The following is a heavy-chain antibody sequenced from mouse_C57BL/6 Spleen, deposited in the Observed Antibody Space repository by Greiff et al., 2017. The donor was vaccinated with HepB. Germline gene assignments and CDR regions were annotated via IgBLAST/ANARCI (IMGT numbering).Heavy chain of an antibody. D-gene: IGHD1-1*02. Sequence: QVQLQQPGAELVRPGSSVKLSCKASGYTFTSYWMHWVKQRPIQGLEWIGNIDPSDSETHYNQKFKDKATLTVDKSSSTAYMQLSSLTSEDSAVYYCARPEAYGGYYAMDYWGQGTSVTVSS. CDR3: ARPEAYGGYYAMDY. J-gene: IGHJ4*01. V-gene: IGHV1-52*01. CDR1: GYTFTSYW. CDR2: IDPSDSET.